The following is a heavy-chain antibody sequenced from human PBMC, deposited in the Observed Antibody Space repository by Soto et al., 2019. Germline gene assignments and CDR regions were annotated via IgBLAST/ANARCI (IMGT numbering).Heavy chain of an antibody. CDR3: ARNYDARYFYSYAMDV. CDR2: ISAGNGNT. D-gene: IGHD5-12*01. V-gene: IGHV1-3*01. J-gene: IGHJ6*02. Sequence: SVKVSCKASGYTFRSYAIHWVRQAPGQSLEWMGWISAGNGNTKYSEKFQGRVTLTRDTAARIAYMELNSLRSEDTAVYFCARNYDARYFYSYAMDVWGQGTTVTVSS. CDR1: GYTFRSYA.